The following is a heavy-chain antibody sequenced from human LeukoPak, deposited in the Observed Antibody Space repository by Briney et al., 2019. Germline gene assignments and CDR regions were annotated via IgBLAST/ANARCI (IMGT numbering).Heavy chain of an antibody. Sequence: SETLSLTCSVSGASIRTYYWSWIRQSPGRGLEYIGYIYYTGITNYNPSLNSRVTMSVDTSMNQFSLKLSSVTAADTAVYYCARTTTQYYYYYMDVWGKGTTVTVSS. D-gene: IGHD4-11*01. J-gene: IGHJ6*03. CDR3: ARTTTQYYYYYMDV. CDR1: GASIRTYY. V-gene: IGHV4-59*08. CDR2: IYYTGIT.